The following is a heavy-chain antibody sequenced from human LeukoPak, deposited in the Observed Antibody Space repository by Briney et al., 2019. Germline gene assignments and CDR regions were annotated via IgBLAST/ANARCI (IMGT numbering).Heavy chain of an antibody. CDR1: GLTFSSYS. V-gene: IGHV3-48*02. J-gene: IGHJ4*02. Sequence: GSLRLSCAASGLTFSSYSMNWVRQAPGKGLEWVSYISSSSSTIYYADSVKGRFTISRDNAKNSLYLHMNSLKDEDTAVYYCARGALDCDYWGQGPLVTVSS. CDR3: ARGALDCDY. D-gene: IGHD1-1*01. CDR2: ISSSSSTI.